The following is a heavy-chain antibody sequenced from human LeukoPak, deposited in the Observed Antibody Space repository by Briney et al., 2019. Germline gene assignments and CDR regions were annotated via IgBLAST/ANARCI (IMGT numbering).Heavy chain of an antibody. CDR3: ARELGGMTAPPVFGH. CDR2: IRSDGNNQ. CDR1: GFSFRSYG. J-gene: IGHJ4*02. Sequence: GALRLSCPASGFSFRSYGMHWVRQAPGKGLGWVAFIRSDGNNQYYADSAKGRFTISRDRSKNTVYLELNRLTPDDTAVFYCARELGGMTAPPVFGHWGQGTLVTVSS. D-gene: IGHD6-13*01. V-gene: IGHV3-30*02.